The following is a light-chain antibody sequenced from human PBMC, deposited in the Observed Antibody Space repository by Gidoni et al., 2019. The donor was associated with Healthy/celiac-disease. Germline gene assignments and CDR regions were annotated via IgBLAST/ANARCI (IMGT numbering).Light chain of an antibody. CDR3: QQYGSSPMYT. Sequence: EIVLTQSPGTLSLSPGERATLSCRASQSVSSSYLAWYQQKPGQAPRLLIYGASSRATGFPDRFSGSGSGTDFTLTISRLEPEDFAVYYCQQYGSSPMYTFXQXTKLEIK. CDR2: GAS. CDR1: QSVSSSY. J-gene: IGKJ2*01. V-gene: IGKV3-20*01.